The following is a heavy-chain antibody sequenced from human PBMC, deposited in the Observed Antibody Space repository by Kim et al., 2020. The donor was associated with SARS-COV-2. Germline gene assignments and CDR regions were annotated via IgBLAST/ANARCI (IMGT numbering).Heavy chain of an antibody. CDR1: GFTVSSNY. J-gene: IGHJ2*01. CDR3: ARDRRMYSSGWYWYFDL. Sequence: GGSLRLSCAASGFTVSSNYMSWVRQAPGKGLEWVSVIYSGGSTYYADSVKGRFTISRDNSKNTLYLQMNSLRAEDTAVYYCARDRRMYSSGWYWYFDLWGRGTLVTVSS. V-gene: IGHV3-53*01. CDR2: IYSGGST. D-gene: IGHD6-19*01.